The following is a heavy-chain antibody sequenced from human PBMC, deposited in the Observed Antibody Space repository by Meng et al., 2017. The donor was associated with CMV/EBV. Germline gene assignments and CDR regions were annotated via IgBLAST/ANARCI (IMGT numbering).Heavy chain of an antibody. CDR2: INQDGSDK. Sequence: GESLKIPCAASAFTYSNYWMMWVRQAPGKGLEWVANINQDGSDKYYVDSVKGRFTISRDNAEKSLYLQMSSLRAEDTAVYYCASHGGYWGQGTLVTVSS. CDR1: AFTYSNYW. J-gene: IGHJ4*02. V-gene: IGHV3-7*01. CDR3: ASHGGY. D-gene: IGHD3-16*01.